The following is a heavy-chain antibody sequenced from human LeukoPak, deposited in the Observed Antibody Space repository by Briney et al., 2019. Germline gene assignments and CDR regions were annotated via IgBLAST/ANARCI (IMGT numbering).Heavy chain of an antibody. CDR2: IYIGGST. Sequence: GGSLRLSCAASGFTVSSNYMSWVRQAPGKGLEWVSVIYIGGSTYYADSVKGRLTISRDISKNTLYLQMNSLRAEDTAMYYCARLGFVVPAVIFDYWGQGTLVTVSS. V-gene: IGHV3-53*01. D-gene: IGHD2-2*02. CDR3: ARLGFVVPAVIFDY. J-gene: IGHJ4*02. CDR1: GFTVSSNY.